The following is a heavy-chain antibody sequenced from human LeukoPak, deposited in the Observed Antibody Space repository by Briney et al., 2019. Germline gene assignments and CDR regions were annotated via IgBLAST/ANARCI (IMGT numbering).Heavy chain of an antibody. CDR3: AQARGSGSYPFGY. J-gene: IGHJ4*02. Sequence: GGSLRLSCAASGFTFSDYYMSWIRQAPGKGLEWVSYISSSSSYTNYADSVKGRFTISRDNAKNSLYLQMNSLRAEDTAVYYCAQARGSGSYPFGYRGQGTLVTVSS. V-gene: IGHV3-11*06. CDR2: ISSSSSYT. D-gene: IGHD3-10*01. CDR1: GFTFSDYY.